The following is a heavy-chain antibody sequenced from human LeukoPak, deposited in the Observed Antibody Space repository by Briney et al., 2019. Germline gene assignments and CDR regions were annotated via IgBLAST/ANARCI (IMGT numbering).Heavy chain of an antibody. CDR1: GGTFSSYA. J-gene: IGHJ3*02. V-gene: IGHV1-69*13. CDR3: AREREGVPAAIRGAFDI. D-gene: IGHD2-2*01. CDR2: IIPIFGTA. Sequence: GASVKVSCKASGGTFSSYAISWVRQAPGQGLEWMGGIIPIFGTANYAQKFQGRVTITADESTSTAYMELSSLRSEDTAVYYCAREREGVPAAIRGAFDIWGQGTMVTVSS.